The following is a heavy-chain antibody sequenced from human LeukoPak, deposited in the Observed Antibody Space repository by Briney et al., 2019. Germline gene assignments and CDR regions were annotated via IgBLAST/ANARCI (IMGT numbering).Heavy chain of an antibody. CDR1: GGSISSGDCY. Sequence: TSQTLSLTCTVSGGSISSGDCYWSWIRQPPGKGLEWIGYIYYSGSTYYNPSLKSRVTISVDTSKNQFSLKLSSVTAADTAVYYCAREEGSYSLDYWGQGTLVTVSS. D-gene: IGHD1-26*01. CDR2: IYYSGST. J-gene: IGHJ4*02. CDR3: AREEGSYSLDY. V-gene: IGHV4-30-4*01.